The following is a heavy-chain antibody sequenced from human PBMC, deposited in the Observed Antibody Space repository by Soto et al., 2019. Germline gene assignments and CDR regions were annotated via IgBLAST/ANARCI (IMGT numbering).Heavy chain of an antibody. Sequence: GGSLRLSCAASGFTFSTYSMNWVRQSPGKGLEWVSSISSSGTYIHYADSLKGRFTISRDNAKNSLYLQMISLRAEDTAVYYCARDPSDCSSTSCWGYYALDVWGQGTTVTVSS. V-gene: IGHV3-21*01. CDR2: ISSSGTYI. J-gene: IGHJ6*02. CDR1: GFTFSTYS. D-gene: IGHD2-2*01. CDR3: ARDPSDCSSTSCWGYYALDV.